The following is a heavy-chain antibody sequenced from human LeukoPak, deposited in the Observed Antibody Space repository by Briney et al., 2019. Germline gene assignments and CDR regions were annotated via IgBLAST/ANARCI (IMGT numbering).Heavy chain of an antibody. V-gene: IGHV4-4*07. Sequence: SETLSLTCTVSGGSISSYYWSWIRQPAGKGLEWIGRIYTSGSTNYNPSLKSRVTMSVDTSKNRFSLKLSSVTAADTAVYYCARDPEAVAGYYYFDYWGQGTLVTVSS. CDR1: GGSISSYY. D-gene: IGHD6-19*01. CDR2: IYTSGST. J-gene: IGHJ4*02. CDR3: ARDPEAVAGYYYFDY.